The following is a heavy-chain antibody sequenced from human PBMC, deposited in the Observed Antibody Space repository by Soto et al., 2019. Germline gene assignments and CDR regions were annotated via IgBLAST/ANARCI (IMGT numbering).Heavy chain of an antibody. J-gene: IGHJ6*04. CDR1: VFTFSSYS. V-gene: IGHV3-48*01. CDR2: ISSSSSTI. Sequence: PGGPLRLSCPASVFTFSSYSMNWVRQAPGKGLEWDSYISSSSSTIYYADSVKGRFTISRDNAKNSLYLQMNSLRAEDTAVYYCARDLYGLDVWGKGTTVTVSS. CDR3: ARDLYGLDV.